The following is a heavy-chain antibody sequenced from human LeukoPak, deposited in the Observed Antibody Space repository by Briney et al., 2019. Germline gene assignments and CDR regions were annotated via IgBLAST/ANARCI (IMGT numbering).Heavy chain of an antibody. D-gene: IGHD6-19*01. CDR2: INPNSGGT. V-gene: IGHV1-2*02. J-gene: IGHJ4*02. Sequence: ASVTVSCKASGYXFTGYYIHWVRQAPGQGLEWMGWINPNSGGTNYAQKFQGRVTMTRDTSISTAYMELSRLRSDDTAVYYCAREYVYSSGWWDYWGQGTLVTVSS. CDR3: AREYVYSSGWWDY. CDR1: GYXFTGYY.